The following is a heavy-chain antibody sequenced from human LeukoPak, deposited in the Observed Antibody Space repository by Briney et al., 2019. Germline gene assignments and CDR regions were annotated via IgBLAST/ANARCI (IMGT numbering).Heavy chain of an antibody. Sequence: ASVKVSCKASGYTFTGYYIHWVRQAPGQGLEWMGWINPNSGGTNYAQKFQGRVTMTRDTSISTAYMELSRLRSDDTAVYYCARGGLRFLEWSDFDYWGQGTLVTVSP. D-gene: IGHD3-3*01. J-gene: IGHJ4*02. CDR2: INPNSGGT. V-gene: IGHV1-2*02. CDR1: GYTFTGYY. CDR3: ARGGLRFLEWSDFDY.